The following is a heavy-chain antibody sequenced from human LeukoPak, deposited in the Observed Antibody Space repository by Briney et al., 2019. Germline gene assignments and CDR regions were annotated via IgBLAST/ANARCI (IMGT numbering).Heavy chain of an antibody. CDR3: ARQTTVTVFYSWFDP. D-gene: IGHD4-17*01. Sequence: SETLSLTCTVSGGSISSSSYYWGWIRQPPGKGLEWIGSIYYSGSTYYNPSLKSRVTISVDTSKNQFSLKLSSVTAADTAVHYCARQTTVTVFYSWFDPWGQGTLVTVSS. CDR2: IYYSGST. V-gene: IGHV4-39*01. J-gene: IGHJ5*02. CDR1: GGSISSSSYY.